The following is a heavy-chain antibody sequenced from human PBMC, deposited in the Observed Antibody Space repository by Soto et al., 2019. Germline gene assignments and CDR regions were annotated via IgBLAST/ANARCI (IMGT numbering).Heavy chain of an antibody. J-gene: IGHJ4*02. D-gene: IGHD3-10*01. Sequence: SGPTLVNPTQTLTLTCTFSGFSLNTGGLSVGWIRQPPGKALEWLALIYWDGAKRYSPSLKSRLSITKDTSNNQMVLTMTNMDPVDTVTYYCAHASGVGNSAYFGYWGQRILVTGSS. V-gene: IGHV2-5*02. CDR1: GFSLNTGGLS. CDR2: IYWDGAK. CDR3: AHASGVGNSAYFGY.